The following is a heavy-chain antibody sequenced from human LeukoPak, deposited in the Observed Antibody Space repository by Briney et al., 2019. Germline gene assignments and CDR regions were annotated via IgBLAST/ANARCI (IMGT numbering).Heavy chain of an antibody. CDR2: INPNTGDT. J-gene: IGHJ4*02. CDR3: ARYYSYVSTPPFDY. Sequence: GSVKVSCKASGYTFTAYYMHWVRQAPGQGPEWMGWINPNTGDTKYAQKFQGRVTMTRDTTISTAYLELSRLTSDNTAVYYSARYYSYVSTPPFDYWGQGTMVTVSS. CDR1: GYTFTAYY. D-gene: IGHD5-18*01. V-gene: IGHV1-2*02.